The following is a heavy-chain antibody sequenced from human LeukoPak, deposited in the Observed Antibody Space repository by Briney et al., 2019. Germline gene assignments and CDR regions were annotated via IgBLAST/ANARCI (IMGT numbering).Heavy chain of an antibody. V-gene: IGHV3-9*01. J-gene: IGHJ4*02. CDR3: AKDGRNNFDY. CDR1: GFTFDDYT. Sequence: GGSLRLSYAASGFTFDDYTMHWVRQAPGKGLEWVSGISWNSGSIGYADSVKGRFTISRDNAKNSLYLQMNSLRAEDTALYYCAKDGRNNFDYWGLGTLVSVSS. D-gene: IGHD1-14*01. CDR2: ISWNSGSI.